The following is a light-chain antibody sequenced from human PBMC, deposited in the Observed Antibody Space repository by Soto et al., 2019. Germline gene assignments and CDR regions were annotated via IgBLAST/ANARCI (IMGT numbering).Light chain of an antibody. J-gene: IGKJ5*01. CDR1: QSVSSSY. V-gene: IGKV3-20*02. Sequence: EIVLTQSPGTLSLSPGERATLSCRASQSVSSSYLAWYQQKPGQAPRLLIYGASTLQSGVPSRFSGSGYGTEFTLTISSLQPDDFASYYCQKLHNFPLTFGQGTRLEIK. CDR2: GAS. CDR3: QKLHNFPLT.